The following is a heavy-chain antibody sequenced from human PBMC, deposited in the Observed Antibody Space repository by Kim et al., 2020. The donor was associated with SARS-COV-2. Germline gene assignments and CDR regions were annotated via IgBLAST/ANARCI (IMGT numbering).Heavy chain of an antibody. J-gene: IGHJ5*02. CDR1: GGSVSSGSYY. CDR2: IYYSGNT. Sequence: SETLSLTCTVSGGSVSSGSYYWSWIRQPPGKGLEWIGYIYYSGNTNYNPSLKSRVTITVDTSKNQFPLKLSSVTAADTAVYYCARLDNWFDPRGQGTLVTVSS. V-gene: IGHV4-61*01. CDR3: ARLDNWFDP.